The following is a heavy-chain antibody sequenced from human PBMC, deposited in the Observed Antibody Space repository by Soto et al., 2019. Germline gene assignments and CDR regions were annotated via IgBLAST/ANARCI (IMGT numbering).Heavy chain of an antibody. D-gene: IGHD3-22*01. V-gene: IGHV3-43*01. J-gene: IGHJ5*02. CDR3: VKETYYYDVSSYYHLGS. Sequence: PGGSLRLSCAASGFTFDDYNMHWVRQAPGKGLEWVSLISRDGTNTNYAESVKGRFTISRDNSKNSLYLQMNSLRTEDTALYYCVKETYYYDVSSYYHLGSWGQGTRVTVSS. CDR1: GFTFDDYN. CDR2: ISRDGTNT.